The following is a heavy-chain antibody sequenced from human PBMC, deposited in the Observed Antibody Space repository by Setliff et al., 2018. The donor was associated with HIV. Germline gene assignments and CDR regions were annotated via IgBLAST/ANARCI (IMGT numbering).Heavy chain of an antibody. J-gene: IGHJ3*02. CDR3: AKSYGSGWSADTFDI. V-gene: IGHV4-30-4*08. D-gene: IGHD6-19*01. CDR1: EASINSGDHY. CDR2: IYYSGTT. Sequence: PSETLSLTCTVSEASINSGDHYWTWIRQPPGKGLEWIGYIYYSGTTYYNSSLKSRVTISLHTSKNQFSLKLSSVTAADTAMYYCAKSYGSGWSADTFDIWGQGTMVTVSS.